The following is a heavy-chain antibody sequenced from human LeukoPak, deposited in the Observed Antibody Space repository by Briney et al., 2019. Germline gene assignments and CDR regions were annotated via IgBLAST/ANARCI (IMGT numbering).Heavy chain of an antibody. CDR2: FDPEDGET. D-gene: IGHD3-9*01. CDR1: GYTLTELS. CDR3: ATEVDILTGYYKDAFDI. Sequence: SVKVSCKVSGYTLTELSMHWVRQAPGKGLEWMGGFDPEDGETIYAQKFQGRVTMTEDTSTDTAYMELSSLRSEDTAVYYCATEVDILTGYYKDAFDIWGQGTLVTVSS. V-gene: IGHV1-24*01. J-gene: IGHJ4*02.